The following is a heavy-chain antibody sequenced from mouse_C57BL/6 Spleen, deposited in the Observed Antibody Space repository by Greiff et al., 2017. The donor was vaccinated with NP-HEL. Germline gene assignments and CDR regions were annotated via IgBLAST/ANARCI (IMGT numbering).Heavy chain of an antibody. CDR2: IRLKSDNYAT. Sequence: EVKVEESGGGLVQPGGSMKLSCVASGFTFSNYWMNWVRQSPEKGLEWVAQIRLKSDNYATHYAESVKGRFTISRDDSKSSVYLQMNNLRAEDTGIYYCTGTFDGYCVRFAYWGQGTLVTVSA. CDR1: GFTFSNYW. CDR3: TGTFDGYCVRFAY. V-gene: IGHV6-3*01. J-gene: IGHJ3*01. D-gene: IGHD2-3*01.